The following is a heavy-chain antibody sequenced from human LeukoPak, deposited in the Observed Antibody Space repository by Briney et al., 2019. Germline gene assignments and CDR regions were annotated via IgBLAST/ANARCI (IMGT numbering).Heavy chain of an antibody. V-gene: IGHV3-15*01. D-gene: IGHD4-23*01. CDR1: GFTFTYAW. CDR3: IADVPTLDTQLAY. Sequence: PGGSLRLSCESSGFTFTYAWMNWVRQAPGKGPEWVGHITSGGTTDYAAHVKGRFTISRENSKNTVYLQMNSLKMEDTAMYYCIADVPTLDTQLAYWGQGTLVTVSS. CDR2: ITSGGTT. J-gene: IGHJ4*02.